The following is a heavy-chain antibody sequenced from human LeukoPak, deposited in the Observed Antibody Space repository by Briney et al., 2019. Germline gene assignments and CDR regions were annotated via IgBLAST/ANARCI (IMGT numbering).Heavy chain of an antibody. J-gene: IGHJ1*01. CDR2: ISYDGSNK. Sequence: PGRSLRLSCAASGFTFSSYGMHWVRQAPGKGLEWVAVISYDGSNKYYADSVKGRFTISRDNSKNTLYLQMNSLRAEDTAVYYCAKPMGRSGSYSGYFQHWGQGTLVTVSS. CDR1: GFTFSSYG. CDR3: AKPMGRSGSYSGYFQH. D-gene: IGHD1-26*01. V-gene: IGHV3-30*18.